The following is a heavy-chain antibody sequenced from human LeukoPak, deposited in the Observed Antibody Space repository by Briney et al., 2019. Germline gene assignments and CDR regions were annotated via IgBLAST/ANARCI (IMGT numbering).Heavy chain of an antibody. D-gene: IGHD1-26*01. CDR1: GFTFSSYS. CDR3: AKGGKWDVTPFDY. J-gene: IGHJ4*02. CDR2: ISSSSSYI. Sequence: GGSLRLSCAASGFTFSSYSMNWVRQAPGKGLEWVSSISSSSSYIYYADSVKGRFTISRDNSKNTLYLQVNSLRAEDTAVYYCAKGGKWDVTPFDYWGQGNLVTVSS. V-gene: IGHV3-21*04.